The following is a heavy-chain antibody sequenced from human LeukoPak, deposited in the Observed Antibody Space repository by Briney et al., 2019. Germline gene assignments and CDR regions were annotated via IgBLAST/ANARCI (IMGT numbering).Heavy chain of an antibody. Sequence: PGGSLRLSCAASGFTFSSYWMNWVRQAPGKGLVWVSRIASDGSSTTYADSVKGRFNISRDNAKNTLYLQINSLRVEDTAVYYCARGRPHGNDYWGQGTLVTVSS. CDR1: GFTFSSYW. CDR3: ARGRPHGNDY. J-gene: IGHJ4*02. D-gene: IGHD4-23*01. V-gene: IGHV3-74*01. CDR2: IASDGSST.